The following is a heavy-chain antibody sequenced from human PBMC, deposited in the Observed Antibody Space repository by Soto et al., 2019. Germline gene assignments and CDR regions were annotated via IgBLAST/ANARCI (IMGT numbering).Heavy chain of an antibody. CDR2: IWNDGTNK. Sequence: LSCAVSKVKFRALGIHCVRQTPSKGLEWVAVIWNDGTNKYYSDAVRGRFTVSRDNSKNTLYLQMNSLTVEDTALYYCARDRWGIAAEGYYFDYWGQGTSGTVSS. D-gene: IGHD6-13*01. J-gene: IGHJ4*02. CDR3: ARDRWGIAAEGYYFDY. CDR1: KVKFRALG. V-gene: IGHV3-33*01.